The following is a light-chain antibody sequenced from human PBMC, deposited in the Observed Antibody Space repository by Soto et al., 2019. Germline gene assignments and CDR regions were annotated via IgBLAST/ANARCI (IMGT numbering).Light chain of an antibody. V-gene: IGKV3-20*01. CDR1: QSVSNNY. CDR2: GAS. Sequence: IVLPPSPGTLSLSPWERATLSCRASQSVSNNYLAGYQQNPGQAPRLLIYGASNRATGIPDRFSGSGSGTDFTLTISRLEPEDFAVYYCQQYGSSGTFGQGTKGDIK. J-gene: IGKJ1*01. CDR3: QQYGSSGT.